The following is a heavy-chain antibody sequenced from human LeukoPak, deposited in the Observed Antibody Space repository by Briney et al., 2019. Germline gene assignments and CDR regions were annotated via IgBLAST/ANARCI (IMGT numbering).Heavy chain of an antibody. CDR1: GFTFSTYG. V-gene: IGHV3-23*01. D-gene: IGHD3-22*01. CDR3: AREHPYYYDSSGTALMAEIKYYFDY. CDR2: IRGSGGST. J-gene: IGHJ4*02. Sequence: GGSLRLSCVASGFTFSTYGMSWVRQAPGKGLEWVSAIRGSGGSTYYADSVKGRFTISRDNAKNSLYLQMNSLRAEDTGVYYCAREHPYYYDSSGTALMAEIKYYFDYWGQGTLVTVSS.